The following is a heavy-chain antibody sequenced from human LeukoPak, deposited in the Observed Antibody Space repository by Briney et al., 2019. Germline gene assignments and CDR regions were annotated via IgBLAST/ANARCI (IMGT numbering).Heavy chain of an antibody. Sequence: GGSLRLSCSASGFTLRRYAMHWVRQAPGKGLDYVSGINDNGGRTHYVDSVKGGFSISRDNYKNTQHLQMSTLRAEDTARYYFLKDVGGSYAFDYWGQGILVTVAS. CDR2: INDNGGRT. J-gene: IGHJ4*02. V-gene: IGHV3-64D*09. D-gene: IGHD1-26*01. CDR3: LKDVGGSYAFDY. CDR1: GFTLRRYA.